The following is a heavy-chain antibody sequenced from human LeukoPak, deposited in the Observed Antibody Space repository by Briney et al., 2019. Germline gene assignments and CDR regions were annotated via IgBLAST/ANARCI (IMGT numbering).Heavy chain of an antibody. V-gene: IGHV4-34*01. CDR3: ARGDSSSRDIFDY. J-gene: IGHJ4*02. CDR2: INHSGST. D-gene: IGHD6-13*01. Sequence: PSETLSLTCAVYGGSFSGYYWSWIRQPPGKGLEWIGEINHSGSTNYNPSLKSRVTISVDTSKNQFSLKLSSVTAADTAVYYCARGDSSSRDIFDYWGQGTLVTVSS. CDR1: GGSFSGYY.